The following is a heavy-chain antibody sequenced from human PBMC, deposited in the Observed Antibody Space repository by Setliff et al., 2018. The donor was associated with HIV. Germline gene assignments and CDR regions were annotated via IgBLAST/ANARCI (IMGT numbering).Heavy chain of an antibody. J-gene: IGHJ4*02. CDR1: GFTFNNYA. V-gene: IGHV3-23*01. Sequence: PWGSLRLSCAASGFTFNNYAMSWVRQAPGKGLEWVSTISGSGGSTYFADSVKGRFTISRDNSKNTLYLQMNSLRAEDTAVYYCAKKTAAYTSGSWLHYWGQGTLVTVSS. D-gene: IGHD3-10*01. CDR2: ISGSGGST. CDR3: AKKTAAYTSGSWLHY.